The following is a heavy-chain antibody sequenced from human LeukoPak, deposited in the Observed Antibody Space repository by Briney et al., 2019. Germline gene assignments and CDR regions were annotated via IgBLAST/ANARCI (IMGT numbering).Heavy chain of an antibody. CDR2: ISEDGSTK. J-gene: IGHJ4*02. V-gene: IGHV3-30*19. D-gene: IGHD3-10*01. CDR1: GFTFSSYG. Sequence: GRSLRLSCAASGFTFSSYGMHWVRQAPDKGLEWVAVISEDGSTKYYADSVKGRFTISRDNSKNTLFLQMNSLRVDDTAVYYCAREGSSGYLDYWGQGTLVTVSS. CDR3: AREGSSGYLDY.